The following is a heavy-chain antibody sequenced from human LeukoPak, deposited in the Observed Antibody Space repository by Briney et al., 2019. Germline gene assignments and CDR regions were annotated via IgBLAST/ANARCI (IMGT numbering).Heavy chain of an antibody. J-gene: IGHJ4*02. CDR2: IYYSGST. CDR1: GGSISSYY. Sequence: PSETLSLTCTVSGGSISSYYWSWIRQPPGKGLEWIGYIYYSGSTNYNPSLKSRVTISVDTSKNQFSLKLSSVTAADAAVYYCARGLRNLYSSSSFYYFDYWGQGTLVTVSS. V-gene: IGHV4-59*01. CDR3: ARGLRNLYSSSSFYYFDY. D-gene: IGHD6-6*01.